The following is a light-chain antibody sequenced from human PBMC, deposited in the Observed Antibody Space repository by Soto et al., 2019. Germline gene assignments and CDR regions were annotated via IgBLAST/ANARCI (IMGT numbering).Light chain of an antibody. Sequence: EIVMTQSPATLSLSPGERATLSCRASQSVSSNLAGYQQKPGQAPRLLIYGASTRATGSPARLSGSGSGTKFILTISSMQSQDFAVYYCQHQYGRPRTFGEGTKVEIK. CDR1: QSVSSN. CDR2: GAS. V-gene: IGKV3-15*01. CDR3: QHQYGRPRT. J-gene: IGKJ1*01.